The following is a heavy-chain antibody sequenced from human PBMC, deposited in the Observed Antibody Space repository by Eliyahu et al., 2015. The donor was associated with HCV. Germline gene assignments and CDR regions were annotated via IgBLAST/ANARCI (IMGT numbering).Heavy chain of an antibody. CDR2: IDHSGSI. Sequence: QVQLQQWGAGLLKPSETLSLTCAVYGGSFSGYYWNWIRQPPGKGLEWIGEIDHSGSITYNPSLKSRVTISVDTSKNQSSLKLSSVTAADTAVYYCAREYYYVSGSRVGGFWGRGTPVTVSS. CDR3: AREYYYVSGSRVGGF. CDR1: GGSFSGYY. J-gene: IGHJ4*02. V-gene: IGHV4-34*02. D-gene: IGHD3-10*01.